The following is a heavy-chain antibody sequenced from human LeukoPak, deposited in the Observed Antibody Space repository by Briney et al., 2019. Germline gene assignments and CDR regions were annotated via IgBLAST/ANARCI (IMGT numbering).Heavy chain of an antibody. V-gene: IGHV1-18*01. Sequence: ASVKVSCKASGYTFTSYGISWVRQAPGQGLEWMGWISAYNGNTNYAQKLQGRVTMTTDTSTSTAYMELRSLRSDDTAVYYCARGGYVVVPAAPADYWGQGTLVTVSS. D-gene: IGHD2-2*01. J-gene: IGHJ4*02. CDR2: ISAYNGNT. CDR1: GYTFTSYG. CDR3: ARGGYVVVPAAPADY.